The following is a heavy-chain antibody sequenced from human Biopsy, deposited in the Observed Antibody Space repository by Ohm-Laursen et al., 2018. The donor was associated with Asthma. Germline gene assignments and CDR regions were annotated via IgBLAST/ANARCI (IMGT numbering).Heavy chain of an antibody. CDR1: AYTFIGYH. J-gene: IGHJ5*02. V-gene: IGHV1-2*06. D-gene: IGHD7-27*01. CDR3: ARVQKSPGDRRFDP. CDR2: INPNGGAT. Sequence: SVKVSCKASAYTFIGYHLHWVRQAPGEGLEWMGRINPNGGATIYAQKFQGRVTMTRDTSISTAYMELSRLTSDDTAVYYCARVQKSPGDRRFDPWGQGTLVTVSS.